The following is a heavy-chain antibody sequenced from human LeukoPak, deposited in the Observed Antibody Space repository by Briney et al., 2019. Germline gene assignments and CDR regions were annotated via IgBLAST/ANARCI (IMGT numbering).Heavy chain of an antibody. CDR3: ARLRVYYYYYYMDV. Sequence: PSETLSLTCTVSGGSISSSSYYWGWIRQPPGKGLEWIGEINHSGSTNYNPSLKSRVTISVDTSKNQFSLKLSSVTAADTAVYYCARLRVYYYYYYMDVWGKGTTVTISS. CDR1: GGSISSSSYY. V-gene: IGHV4-39*07. D-gene: IGHD5-24*01. J-gene: IGHJ6*03. CDR2: INHSGST.